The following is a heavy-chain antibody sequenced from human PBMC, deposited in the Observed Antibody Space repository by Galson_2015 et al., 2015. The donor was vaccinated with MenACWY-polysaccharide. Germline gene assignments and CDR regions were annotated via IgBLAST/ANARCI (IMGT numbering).Heavy chain of an antibody. J-gene: IGHJ5*02. CDR3: VRAVAAASLLFDP. V-gene: IGHV6-1*01. Sequence: CAISGDSVSSHTAAWNWIRQSPSRGLEWLGRTYYRSNWSSDYALSVRGRITINADTSKNQFSLQLNSVTPEDTAVYYCVRAVAAASLLFDPCSQGTLVTASS. CDR1: GDSVSSHTAA. D-gene: IGHD6-19*01. CDR2: TYYRSNWSS.